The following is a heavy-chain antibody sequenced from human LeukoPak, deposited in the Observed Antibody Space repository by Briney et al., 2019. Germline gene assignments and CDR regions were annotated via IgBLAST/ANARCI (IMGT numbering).Heavy chain of an antibody. V-gene: IGHV3-23*01. J-gene: IGHJ1*01. CDR2: ISDSDGST. CDR3: AKDMTIYSTSWYEYFQH. CDR1: GFTFSSYA. D-gene: IGHD6-13*01. Sequence: PGGSLRLSCAASGFTFSSYAMSWVRQAPGKGLEWVSAISDSDGSTYYADSVKGRFTISRDNSKNTVYLQMNSLRAEDTAVYYCAKDMTIYSTSWYEYFQHWGQGTLVTVFS.